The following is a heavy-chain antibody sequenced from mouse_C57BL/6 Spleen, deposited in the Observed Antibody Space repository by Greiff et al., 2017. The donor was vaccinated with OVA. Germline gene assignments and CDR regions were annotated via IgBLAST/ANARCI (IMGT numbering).Heavy chain of an antibody. CDR1: GYTFTSYW. J-gene: IGHJ2*01. V-gene: IGHV1-50*01. D-gene: IGHD2-2*01. CDR3: ASGFPFDY. Sequence: VKLQQPGAELVKPGASVKLSCKASGYTFTSYWMQWVKQRPGQGLEWIGEIDPSDSYTNYNQKFKGKATLTVDTSSSTAYMQLSSLTSEDSAVYYCASGFPFDYWGQGTTLTVSS. CDR2: IDPSDSYT.